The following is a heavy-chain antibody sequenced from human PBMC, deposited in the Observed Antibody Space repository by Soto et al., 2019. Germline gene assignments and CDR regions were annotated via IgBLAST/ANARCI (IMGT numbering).Heavy chain of an antibody. Sequence: SGGSLRLSCPASGLTFNTYSMNWVRQAPGKGLEWLSYISSSSSSIYYADSVKGRFTISRDNAKNSLYLQMNSLRAEDTAKYYCARVMSISWYFDLWGRGTLVTVSS. CDR1: GLTFNTYS. CDR2: ISSSSSSI. D-gene: IGHD5-12*01. CDR3: ARVMSISWYFDL. V-gene: IGHV3-48*01. J-gene: IGHJ2*01.